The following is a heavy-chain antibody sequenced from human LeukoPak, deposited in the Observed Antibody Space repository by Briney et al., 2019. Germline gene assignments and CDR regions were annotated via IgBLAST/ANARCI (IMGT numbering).Heavy chain of an antibody. Sequence: SETLSLTCAVSGYSISSNNWWGWIRQLPGKGLEWIGYIYYSGTTYYNPSLKSRVAMSVDTSKKEFSLKLSSVTDVDTAVYYCARTPSPGYCGGDCYRNWFDPWGQGTLVTVSS. CDR1: GYSISSNNW. CDR2: IYYSGTT. V-gene: IGHV4-28*01. D-gene: IGHD2-21*01. J-gene: IGHJ5*02. CDR3: ARTPSPGYCGGDCYRNWFDP.